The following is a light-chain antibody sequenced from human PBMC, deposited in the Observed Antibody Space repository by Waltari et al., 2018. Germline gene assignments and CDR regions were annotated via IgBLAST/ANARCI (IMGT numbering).Light chain of an antibody. J-gene: IGKJ2*01. CDR1: ESVTSN. Sequence: ELVMTQSPATLSVSPGVRATPPCRASESVTSNLAWSQQKPGQDPRLLIYCASTRATGIPARFSASGSGTEFILTISSLQSEDFAVYYCQQCNNWPMYTFGQGTKVEIK. V-gene: IGKV3-15*01. CDR2: CAS. CDR3: QQCNNWPMYT.